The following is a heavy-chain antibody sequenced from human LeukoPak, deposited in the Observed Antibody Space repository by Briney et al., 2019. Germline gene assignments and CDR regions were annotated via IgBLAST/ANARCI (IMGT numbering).Heavy chain of an antibody. J-gene: IGHJ4*02. D-gene: IGHD1-7*01. V-gene: IGHV3-64D*09. CDR2: IVGSGISI. Sequence: PGGSLRLSCAASGFTFSSYNMHWVRQAPGKGLEWVSSIVGSGISIYYADSVKGRFTISRDNSKNTLYLHMSSLRGEDTAVYYCVKEATENYSLDYWGQGTLVTVSS. CDR1: GFTFSSYN. CDR3: VKEATENYSLDY.